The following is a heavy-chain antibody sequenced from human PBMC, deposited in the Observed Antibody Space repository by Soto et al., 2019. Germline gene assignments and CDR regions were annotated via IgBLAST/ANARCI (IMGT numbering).Heavy chain of an antibody. V-gene: IGHV4-34*01. J-gene: IGHJ4*02. CDR2: INHSGST. CDR3: ARGRYYFDY. CDR1: GGSFSGYY. Sequence: LSLTCAVYGGSFSGYYWSWIRQPPGKGLEWIGEINHSGSTNYNPSLKSRVTISVDTSKNQFSLKLSSVTAADTAVYYCARGRYYFDYWGQGTLVTVS.